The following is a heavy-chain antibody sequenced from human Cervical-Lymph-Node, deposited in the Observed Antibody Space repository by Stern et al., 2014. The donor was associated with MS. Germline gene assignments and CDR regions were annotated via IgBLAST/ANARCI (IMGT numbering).Heavy chain of an antibody. V-gene: IGHV4-4*02. CDR3: ARARQRPRDGLGDNWIDP. Sequence: QVQLQESGPGLMKPSGTLSLTCAVSGGPISSSNWWSWVRQPPGKGLEWIGEIFHSGSTNYNPSLKSRVIMSVDKSKNQFSLKLTSVTAADTAVYYCARARQRPRDGLGDNWIDPWGQGSLVTVSS. CDR1: GGPISSSNW. J-gene: IGHJ5*02. CDR2: IFHSGST. D-gene: IGHD5-24*01.